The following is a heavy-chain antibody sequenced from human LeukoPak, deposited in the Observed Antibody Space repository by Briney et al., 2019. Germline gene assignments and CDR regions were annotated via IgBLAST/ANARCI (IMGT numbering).Heavy chain of an antibody. J-gene: IGHJ4*02. D-gene: IGHD2-21*02. V-gene: IGHV3-64*01. CDR3: ARDRAYCGGDCYPAEDDY. Sequence: GGSLRLSCAASGFTFSSYAMHWVRQAPGKGLEYVSAISSNGGSTYYANSVKGRFTISRDNSKNTLYLQMGSLRAEDMAVYYCARDRAYCGGDCYPAEDDYWGQGTLVTVSS. CDR2: ISSNGGST. CDR1: GFTFSSYA.